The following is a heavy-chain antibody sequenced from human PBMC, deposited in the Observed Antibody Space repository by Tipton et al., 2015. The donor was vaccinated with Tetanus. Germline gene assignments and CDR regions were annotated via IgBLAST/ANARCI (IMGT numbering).Heavy chain of an antibody. J-gene: IGHJ4*02. D-gene: IGHD3-22*01. CDR2: ISSSSSYI. Sequence: SLRLSCAASGFTFSSYSMNWVRQAPGKGLEWVSSISSSSSYIYYADSVKGRFTISRDNAKNSLYLQMNSLRAEDTAVYYCARDRRNYYDSSGYSDYWGQGTLVTVSS. CDR1: GFTFSSYS. V-gene: IGHV3-21*01. CDR3: ARDRRNYYDSSGYSDY.